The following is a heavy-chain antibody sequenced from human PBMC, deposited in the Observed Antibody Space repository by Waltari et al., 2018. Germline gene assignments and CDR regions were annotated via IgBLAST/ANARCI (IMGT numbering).Heavy chain of an antibody. D-gene: IGHD6-13*01. V-gene: IGHV4-39*01. Sequence: QLQLQESGPGLVKPSETLSLTCTVSGGSISSSSYYWGWIRQPPGKGLEWIGSIYYSGSTYYNPSLKSRVTISVDTSKNQFSLKLSSGTAADTAVYYCATQPTGYSSSWPYWGQGTLVTVSS. J-gene: IGHJ4*02. CDR1: GGSISSSSYY. CDR3: ATQPTGYSSSWPY. CDR2: IYYSGST.